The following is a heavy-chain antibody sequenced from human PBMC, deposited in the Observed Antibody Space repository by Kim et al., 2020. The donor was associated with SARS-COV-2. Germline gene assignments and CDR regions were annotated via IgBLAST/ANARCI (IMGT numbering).Heavy chain of an antibody. CDR1: GYTFSNYG. V-gene: IGHV1-18*01. CDR2: ISPYNGDK. CDR3: ARDLLLKTIVGVPVVGAWFDP. D-gene: IGHD2-2*01. Sequence: ASVKVSCKASGYTFSNYGISWARQAPGQGLEGMGWISPYNGDKRYAQKVQGRVTLTTDASTNTAYMELRSLTSDDTAVYYCARDLLLKTIVGVPVVGAWFDPWGQGTRVTVSS. J-gene: IGHJ5*02.